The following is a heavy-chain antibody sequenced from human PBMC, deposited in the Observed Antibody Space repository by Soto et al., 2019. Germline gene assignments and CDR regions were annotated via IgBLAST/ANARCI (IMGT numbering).Heavy chain of an antibody. CDR2: IRGSGGST. V-gene: IGHV3-23*01. CDR1: GFSFSSDA. CDR3: ASEYSSGWYPYHGMDV. Sequence: EVQLLESGGGLVQPGGSLRLSCAASGFSFSSDAMSWVRQAPGKGLEWVSAIRGSGGSTYYADSVKGRFTISRDNSKNMMYLQMHKLGDEDTAEYYCASEYSSGWYPYHGMDVWGQGTTVTVSS. D-gene: IGHD6-13*01. J-gene: IGHJ6*02.